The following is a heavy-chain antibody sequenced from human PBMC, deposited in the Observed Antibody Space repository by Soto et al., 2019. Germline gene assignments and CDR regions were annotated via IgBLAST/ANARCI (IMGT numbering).Heavy chain of an antibody. CDR3: AKETVEATYSFYGMDV. CDR2: VSFDSKNK. V-gene: IGHV3-30*18. J-gene: IGHJ6*02. D-gene: IGHD7-27*01. CDR1: GFSFDSYS. Sequence: LVESGGGVVQPGRSLTLSCAASGFSFDSYSMHWVRQAPGKVLEWVTTVSFDSKNKYYIDSVEGRFTISRDNSKKMLYLQMNSLRHEDMAVYYCAKETVEATYSFYGMDVWGPGTTVTVSS.